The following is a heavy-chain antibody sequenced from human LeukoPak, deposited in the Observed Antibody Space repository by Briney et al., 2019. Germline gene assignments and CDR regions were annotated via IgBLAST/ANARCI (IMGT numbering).Heavy chain of an antibody. CDR1: GGTFSSYA. D-gene: IGHD3-9*01. CDR2: IIPIFGTA. Sequence: SVKVSCKASGGTFSSYAISWVRQAPGQGLEWMGGIIPIFGTANYAQKFQGRVTMTTDTSTSTAYMELRSLRSDDTAVYYCARGDYDILTGLFNWFDPWGQGTLVTVSS. V-gene: IGHV1-69*05. CDR3: ARGDYDILTGLFNWFDP. J-gene: IGHJ5*02.